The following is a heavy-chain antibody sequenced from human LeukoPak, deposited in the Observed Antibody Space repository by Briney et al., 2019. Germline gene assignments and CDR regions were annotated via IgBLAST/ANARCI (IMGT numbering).Heavy chain of an antibody. J-gene: IGHJ4*02. Sequence: SETLSLTCSVSGGSISNSYWTWIRQPPGKGLESIGYIYYSGSTNYNPSLKSRVTISIDTSKNQFSLRLSSVTAADTAVCYCARVPRSLSSTGWSDYWGQGTLVTVSS. CDR1: GGSISNSY. CDR2: IYYSGST. V-gene: IGHV4-59*01. D-gene: IGHD6-19*01. CDR3: ARVPRSLSSTGWSDY.